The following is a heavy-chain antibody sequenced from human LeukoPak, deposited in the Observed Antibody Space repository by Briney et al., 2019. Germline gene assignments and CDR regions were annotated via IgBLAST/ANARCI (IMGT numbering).Heavy chain of an antibody. J-gene: IGHJ3*02. V-gene: IGHV4-39*07. D-gene: IGHD6-13*01. CDR1: GGSISSYY. CDR3: ARDLYSSRTNDAFVI. CDR2: IYYSGST. Sequence: SSETLSLTCTVSGGSISSYYWSWIRQPPGKGLEWIGRIYYSGSTYYNPSLKSRVTISVDTSKNQFSLKLSSVTAADTAVYYCARDLYSSRTNDAFVIWGQGTMVTVSS.